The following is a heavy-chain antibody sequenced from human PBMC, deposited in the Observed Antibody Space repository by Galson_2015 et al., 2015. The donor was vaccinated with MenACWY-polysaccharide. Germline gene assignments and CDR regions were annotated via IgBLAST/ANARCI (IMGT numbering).Heavy chain of an antibody. CDR2: VSGSGASK. J-gene: IGHJ4*02. Sequence: SLRLSCAASGFTFSSYTMSWVRQAPGKGLEWVSGVSGSGASKYYEDSVKGRFTISRDNVKNTLYLQMNSRRAADTAVYYCANPWISTRRTSAVDYWGRGTLVTVSS. CDR1: GFTFSSYT. CDR3: ANPWISTRRTSAVDY. V-gene: IGHV3-23*01. D-gene: IGHD5/OR15-5a*01.